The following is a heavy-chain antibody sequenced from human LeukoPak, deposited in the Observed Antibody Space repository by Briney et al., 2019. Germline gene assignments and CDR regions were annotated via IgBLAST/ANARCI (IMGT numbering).Heavy chain of an antibody. J-gene: IGHJ4*02. CDR1: EYSFPNYC. CDR2: IYPGDSDT. Sequence: GESLKISCKHSEYSFPNYCIGWVRQMPGKGLEWMGIIYPGDSDTRYSPSFQGQVTISADKSISTAYLQWSSLKASDTAMYYCARTSLFSGSYSGPLYWGQGTLVTVSS. D-gene: IGHD1-26*01. CDR3: ARTSLFSGSYSGPLY. V-gene: IGHV5-51*01.